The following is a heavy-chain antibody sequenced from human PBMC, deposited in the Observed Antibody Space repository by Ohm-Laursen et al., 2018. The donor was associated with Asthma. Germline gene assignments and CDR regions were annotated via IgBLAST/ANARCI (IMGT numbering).Heavy chain of an antibody. D-gene: IGHD2-15*01. V-gene: IGHV3-30-3*01. CDR3: VRENGYCSGGSCHNPKIGFDP. J-gene: IGHJ5*02. Sequence: SLRLSCAASGFTFRSYAMHWVRQTPGKGLEWVAVISYDGSNKNYADSVKGRFTISRDDPKKTLYLQMNSLRAEDTAVYYCVRENGYCSGGSCHNPKIGFDPWGQGTLVTVSS. CDR1: GFTFRSYA. CDR2: ISYDGSNK.